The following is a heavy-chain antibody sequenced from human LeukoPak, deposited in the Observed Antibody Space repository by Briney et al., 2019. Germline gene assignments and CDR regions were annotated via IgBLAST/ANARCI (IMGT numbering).Heavy chain of an antibody. CDR2: IYYSGKI. D-gene: IGHD3-22*01. CDR3: ARAYYYDSSGYYPGAFDI. Sequence: PETLSLTCTVSRGSISTSTYSWGWIRQPPEKGLEWIGSIYYSGKIYSNPSIKSRVSISVDTSKTQFSLKLSSVTAADTAVYYCARAYYYDSSGYYPGAFDIWGQGTLVTVSS. J-gene: IGHJ3*02. CDR1: RGSISTSTYS. V-gene: IGHV4-39*07.